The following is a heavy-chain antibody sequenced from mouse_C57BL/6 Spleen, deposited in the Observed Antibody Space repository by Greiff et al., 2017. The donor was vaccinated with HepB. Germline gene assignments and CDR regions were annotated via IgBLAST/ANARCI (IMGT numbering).Heavy chain of an antibody. V-gene: IGHV5-4*01. CDR3: GRGYYGSSYGFAY. Sequence: EVQVVESGGGLVKPGGSLKLSCAASGFTFSSYAMSWVRQTPEKRLEWVATISDGGSYTYYPDNVKGRITISRDNAKNNLYLQMSHLKSEDTAMYYCGRGYYGSSYGFAYWGQGTLVTVST. D-gene: IGHD1-1*01. J-gene: IGHJ3*01. CDR1: GFTFSSYA. CDR2: ISDGGSYT.